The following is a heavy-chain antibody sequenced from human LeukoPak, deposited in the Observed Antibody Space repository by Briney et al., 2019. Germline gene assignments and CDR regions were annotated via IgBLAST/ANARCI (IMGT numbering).Heavy chain of an antibody. V-gene: IGHV3-48*03. Sequence: GGSLRLSCAASRFIFSSYEMNWVRQAPGKGLEWVSYISISGSTIYNADSVKGRFTISRDNAKNSLYLQMNSLRAEDTAVYYCVRGGGSCCRFNAFDIWGQGTMVTVSS. CDR1: RFIFSSYE. CDR3: VRGGGSCCRFNAFDI. D-gene: IGHD2-15*01. J-gene: IGHJ3*02. CDR2: ISISGSTI.